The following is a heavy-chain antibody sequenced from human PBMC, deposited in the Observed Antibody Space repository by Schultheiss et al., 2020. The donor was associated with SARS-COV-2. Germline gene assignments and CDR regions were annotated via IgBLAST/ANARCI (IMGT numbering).Heavy chain of an antibody. CDR1: GYSISSGYY. Sequence: GSLRLSCAVSGYSISSGYYWGWIRQHPGKGLEWIGYIYYSGSTNYNPSLKSRVTISVDTSKNQFSLKLSSVTAADTAVYYCARDPGYSSSWYFDYWGQGTLVTVSS. V-gene: IGHV4-38-2*02. CDR3: ARDPGYSSSWYFDY. J-gene: IGHJ4*02. CDR2: IYYSGST. D-gene: IGHD6-13*01.